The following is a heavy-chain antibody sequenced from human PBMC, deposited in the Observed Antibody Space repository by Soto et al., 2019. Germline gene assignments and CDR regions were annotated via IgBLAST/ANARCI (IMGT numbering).Heavy chain of an antibody. D-gene: IGHD2-2*02. V-gene: IGHV1-69*13. Sequence: SVKVSCKASGGTFSSYAISWVRQAPGQGLEWMGGIIPIFGTANYAQKFQGRVTITADESTSTAYMELSSLRSEDTAVYYCARGDCISTSCYRTWFDPWGQGTLVTVSS. J-gene: IGHJ5*02. CDR3: ARGDCISTSCYRTWFDP. CDR2: IIPIFGTA. CDR1: GGTFSSYA.